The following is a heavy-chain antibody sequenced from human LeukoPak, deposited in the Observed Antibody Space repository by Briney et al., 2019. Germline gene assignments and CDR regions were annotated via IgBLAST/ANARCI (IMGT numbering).Heavy chain of an antibody. V-gene: IGHV1-46*01. CDR2: INPSGGST. CDR3: ARGRSIAARPGYFQH. CDR1: GYTFTSYY. Sequence: ASVKVSCKASGYTFTSYYMHWVRQAPGQGLEWMGIINPSGGSTSYEQKFQGRVTMTRDTSTSTVYMELNSLRSEDTAVYYCARGRSIAARPGYFQHWGQGTLVTVSS. D-gene: IGHD6-6*01. J-gene: IGHJ1*01.